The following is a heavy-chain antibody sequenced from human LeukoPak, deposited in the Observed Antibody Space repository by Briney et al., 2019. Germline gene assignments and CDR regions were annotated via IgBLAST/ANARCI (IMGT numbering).Heavy chain of an antibody. J-gene: IGHJ4*02. D-gene: IGHD6-19*01. V-gene: IGHV4-4*09. CDR1: GASMSSNY. CDR3: ASTRRAALAGRFDS. Sequence: SETLSLACNVSGASMSSNYWSWIRQPPGKGLEWIGYIYHSGNTNYSPSLESRVTMSVDESKNQFSLRVHFVSAADTAVYYCASTRRAALAGRFDSWGQGSLVTVSS. CDR2: IYHSGNT.